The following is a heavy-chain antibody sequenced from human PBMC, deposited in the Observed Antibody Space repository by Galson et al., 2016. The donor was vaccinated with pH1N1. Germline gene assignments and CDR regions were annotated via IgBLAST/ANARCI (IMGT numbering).Heavy chain of an antibody. CDR3: LRPDRNSFEYFEY. V-gene: IGHV4-39*01. CDR2: IYYSGST. CDR1: GGSISSSSYY. Sequence: SETLSLTCTVSGGSISSSSYYWGWIRQPPGKGLEWSGSIYYSGSTYYNPSLKSRVTVSVDTSKNQFYLKQGSVTAADSAVYYCLRPDRNSFEYFEYWGQGTLVTVSS. D-gene: IGHD5-18*01. J-gene: IGHJ4*02.